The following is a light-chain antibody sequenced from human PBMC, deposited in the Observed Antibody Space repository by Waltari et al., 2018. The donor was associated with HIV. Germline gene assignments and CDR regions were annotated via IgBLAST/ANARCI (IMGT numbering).Light chain of an antibody. CDR2: WAS. CDR1: QNVLYSSNNKSY. Sequence: DIVMTQSPDSLAVSLGERATINCKSSQNVLYSSNNKSYLALYQQKPGQPPNQLIYWASIRESGVPDRFSGSGSGTDFTLTISSLQADDVAVYYCQQYYSTPLTFGGGTTVEIK. V-gene: IGKV4-1*01. J-gene: IGKJ4*01. CDR3: QQYYSTPLT.